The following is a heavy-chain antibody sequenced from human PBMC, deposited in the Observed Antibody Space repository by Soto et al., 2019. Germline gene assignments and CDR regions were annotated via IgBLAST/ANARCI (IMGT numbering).Heavy chain of an antibody. CDR3: ARVGDWGDYGPCDY. V-gene: IGHV1-69*12. CDR2: IIPIFGTA. CDR1: GGTFSSYA. J-gene: IGHJ4*02. Sequence: QVQLVQSGAEVKKPGSSVKVSCKASGGTFSSYAISWVRQAPGQGLEWMGGIIPIFGTANYAQKFQGRVTXNATEXXSTADMELSSLRSEDTAVYYCARVGDWGDYGPCDYWGQGTLVTVSS. D-gene: IGHD4-17*01.